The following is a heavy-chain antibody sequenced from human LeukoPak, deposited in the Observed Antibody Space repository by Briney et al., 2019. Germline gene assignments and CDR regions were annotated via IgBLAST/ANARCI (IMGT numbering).Heavy chain of an antibody. J-gene: IGHJ4*02. D-gene: IGHD2-15*01. CDR3: ARRDIVVVVSASDY. CDR2: ITASGDRT. CDR1: GFTFSDYV. Sequence: SGESLRLSCAASGFTFSDYVMIWVRQAPGKGLEWVSGITASGDRTFYGDSVRGRFTMSRDNSKNTVYLQMNSLRVDDTAVYYCARRDIVVVVSASDYWSQGTLVTVSS. V-gene: IGHV3-23*01.